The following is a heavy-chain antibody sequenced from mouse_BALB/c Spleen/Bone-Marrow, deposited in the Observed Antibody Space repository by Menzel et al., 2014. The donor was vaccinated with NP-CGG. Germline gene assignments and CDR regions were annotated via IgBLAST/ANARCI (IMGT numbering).Heavy chain of an antibody. CDR1: GYTFTNYW. D-gene: IGHD1-1*01. Sequence: VMLVESGAELAKPGASVKMSCKASGYTFTNYWMHWVKRRPGQGLEWIGYINPSTGYTEYNQKFKDKATLTADKSSSTAYMQLSSLTSEDSAVYYCARIYYYGRDYWGQGTTLTVSS. CDR3: ARIYYYGRDY. J-gene: IGHJ2*01. V-gene: IGHV1-7*01. CDR2: INPSTGYT.